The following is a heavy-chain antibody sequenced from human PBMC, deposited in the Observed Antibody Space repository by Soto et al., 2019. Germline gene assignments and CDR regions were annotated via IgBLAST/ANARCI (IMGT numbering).Heavy chain of an antibody. J-gene: IGHJ5*02. CDR2: IIPIFGTA. CDR1: GGTFSSYA. Sequence: QVQLVQSGAEVKKPGSSVKVSCKASGGTFSSYAISWVRQAPGQGLEWMGGIIPIFGTANYAQKFQGRVTITADESTSTAYMELSSVRSEDTAVYYCARALKQGYSSGWYRNWFDPWGQGTLVTVSS. CDR3: ARALKQGYSSGWYRNWFDP. V-gene: IGHV1-69*12. D-gene: IGHD6-19*01.